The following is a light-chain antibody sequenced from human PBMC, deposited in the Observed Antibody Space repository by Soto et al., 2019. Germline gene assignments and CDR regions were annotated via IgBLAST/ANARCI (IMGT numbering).Light chain of an antibody. CDR3: MQALQSLT. CDR1: ARLLHKNGYNY. V-gene: IGKV2-28*01. Sequence: IVMTQSPLSLSVTPGEASSISCMSSARLLHKNGYNYLDWYVQKPGQSPQLLIYFGSNRAPGVPDRFSGSGSGTDFTLKINRVEAEDVGTYYCMQALQSLTFGQGTRLEIK. CDR2: FGS. J-gene: IGKJ5*01.